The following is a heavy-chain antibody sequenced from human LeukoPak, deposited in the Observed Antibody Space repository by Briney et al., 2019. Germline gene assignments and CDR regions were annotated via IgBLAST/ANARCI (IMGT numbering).Heavy chain of an antibody. CDR1: GGSFSGYY. CDR2: INHSGST. D-gene: IGHD1-26*01. Sequence: PSETLSLTSAVYGGSFSGYYWSWIRQPPGKGLEWIGEINHSGSTNYNPSLKSRVTISVNTSKNQFSLKLSSVTAADTAVYYCARGVYSGSYYRIDYWGQGTLVTVSS. CDR3: ARGVYSGSYYRIDY. V-gene: IGHV4-34*01. J-gene: IGHJ4*02.